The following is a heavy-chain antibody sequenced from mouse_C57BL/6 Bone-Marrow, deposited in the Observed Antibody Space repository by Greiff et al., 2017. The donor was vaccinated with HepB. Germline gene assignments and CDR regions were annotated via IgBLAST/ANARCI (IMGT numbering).Heavy chain of an antibody. J-gene: IGHJ2*01. D-gene: IGHD2-2*01. V-gene: IGHV1-5*01. CDR2: IYPGNSDP. Sequence: EVQRVESGTVLARPGASVKMSCKTSGYTFTSYWMHWVKQRPGQGLEWIGAIYPGNSDPSYNQKFKGKAKLTAVTSASTAYMELSSLTNEDSAVYYRTRLVTTGGNYFDCWGQGTTLTVSS. CDR3: TRLVTTGGNYFDC. CDR1: GYTFTSYW.